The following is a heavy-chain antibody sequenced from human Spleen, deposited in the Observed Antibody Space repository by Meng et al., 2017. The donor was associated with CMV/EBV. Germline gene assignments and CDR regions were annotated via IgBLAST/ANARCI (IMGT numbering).Heavy chain of an antibody. CDR1: GFSLSSYG. D-gene: IGHD6-13*01. CDR2: IRYDGGNK. J-gene: IGHJ4*02. V-gene: IGHV3-30*02. Sequence: GGSLRLSCEASGFSLSSYGMHWVRQAPGKGLEWVAFIRYDGGNKYYADSVKGRFTISRDSSKNTVYLQMNSLRPVDTAVYYCAKDSSSWYSPASDWGQGTLVTVSS. CDR3: AKDSSSWYSPASD.